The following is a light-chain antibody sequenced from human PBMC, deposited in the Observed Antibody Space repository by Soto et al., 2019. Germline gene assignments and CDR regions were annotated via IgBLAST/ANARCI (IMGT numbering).Light chain of an antibody. J-gene: IGLJ1*01. Sequence: ALTQPRSVCGSPGQSATISCTRTSSDFGGYNYVSWYQHHPGKAPKLMIYDVSERPSGVPDRFSGSKSGNPASLTISGLQAEDEADYYGCSYAGTFYVFGTGTKVTVL. CDR2: DVS. V-gene: IGLV2-11*01. CDR3: CSYAGTFYV. CDR1: SSDFGGYNY.